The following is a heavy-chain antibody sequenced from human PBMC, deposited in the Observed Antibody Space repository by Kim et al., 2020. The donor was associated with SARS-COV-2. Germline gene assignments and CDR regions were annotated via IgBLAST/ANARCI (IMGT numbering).Heavy chain of an antibody. CDR3: TRARRVPWSRDGEYYGMDV. V-gene: IGHV3-49*04. J-gene: IGHJ6*02. CDR1: GFTFGDYA. CDR2: IRSKAYGGTT. Sequence: GGSLRLSCTASGFTFGDYAMSWVRQAPGKGLEWVGFIRSKAYGGTTEYAASVKGRFTISRDDSKSIAYLQMNSLKTEDTAVYYCTRARRVPWSRDGEYYGMDVWGQGTTVTVSS. D-gene: IGHD3-3*01.